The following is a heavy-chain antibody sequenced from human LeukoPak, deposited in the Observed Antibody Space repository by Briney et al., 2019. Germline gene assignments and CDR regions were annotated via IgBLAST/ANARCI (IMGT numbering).Heavy chain of an antibody. D-gene: IGHD1-7*01. V-gene: IGHV1-18*01. CDR1: GYTFTSYG. Sequence: ASVKVSCKASGYTFTSYGISWVRQAPGQGLEWVGWISAYNGNTNYAQKLQGRVTMTTDTSTSTAYMELRSLRSDDTAVYHCARETGTTVSPDYWGQGTLVTVSS. CDR3: ARETGTTVSPDY. J-gene: IGHJ4*02. CDR2: ISAYNGNT.